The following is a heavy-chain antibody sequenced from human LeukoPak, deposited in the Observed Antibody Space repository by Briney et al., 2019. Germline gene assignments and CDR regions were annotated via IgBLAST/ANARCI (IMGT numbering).Heavy chain of an antibody. CDR1: GYTFTSYG. CDR3: ARVDGIAAAAPGFDY. Sequence: VASVKVSCKASGYTFTSYGISRVRQAPGQGLEWMGWISAYNGNTNYAQKLQGRVTMTTDTSTSTAYMELRSLRSDDTAVCYCARVDGIAAAAPGFDYWGQGTLVTVSS. J-gene: IGHJ4*02. D-gene: IGHD6-13*01. CDR2: ISAYNGNT. V-gene: IGHV1-18*01.